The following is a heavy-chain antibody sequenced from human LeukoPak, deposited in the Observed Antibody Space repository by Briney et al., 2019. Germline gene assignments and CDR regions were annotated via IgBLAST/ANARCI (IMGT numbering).Heavy chain of an antibody. Sequence: PSETLSLTCAVYGGSFSGYYWSWIRQPPGKGLEWIGEINHSGSTNYNPSLKSRVTISVDTSKNQFSLKLSSVTAADTAVYYCARGGYYYGSGSHNWFDPWGQGTLVTVSS. CDR3: ARGGYYYGSGSHNWFDP. V-gene: IGHV4-34*01. J-gene: IGHJ5*02. CDR2: INHSGST. D-gene: IGHD3-10*01. CDR1: GGSFSGYY.